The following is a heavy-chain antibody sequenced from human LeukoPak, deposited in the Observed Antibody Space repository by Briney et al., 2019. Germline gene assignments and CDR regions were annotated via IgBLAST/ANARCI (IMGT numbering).Heavy chain of an antibody. D-gene: IGHD5-18*01. CDR1: GFTFSSYG. CDR2: ISYDGSNK. CDR3: ARDPYIAMVTFGAFDI. V-gene: IGHV3-33*05. J-gene: IGHJ3*02. Sequence: GGSLRLSCAASGFTFSSYGMHWVRQAPGKGLEWVAVISYDGSNKYYADSVKGRFTISRDNSKNTVFLQMNSLRAEDTAVYYCARDPYIAMVTFGAFDIWGQGTMVTVSS.